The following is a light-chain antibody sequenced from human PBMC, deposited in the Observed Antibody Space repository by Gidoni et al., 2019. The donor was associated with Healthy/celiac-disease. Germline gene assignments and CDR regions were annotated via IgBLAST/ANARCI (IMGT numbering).Light chain of an antibody. CDR3: QQRSNWPRT. V-gene: IGKV3-11*01. Sequence: EIVLTQSPATLPLSPGERATLSCRASQSVSSYLAWYQQKPGQAPRLLIYDASNRATGILARFSGSGSGTDFTLTISSLEPEDFAVYYCQQRSNWPRTFGQGTKVEIK. CDR2: DAS. J-gene: IGKJ1*01. CDR1: QSVSSY.